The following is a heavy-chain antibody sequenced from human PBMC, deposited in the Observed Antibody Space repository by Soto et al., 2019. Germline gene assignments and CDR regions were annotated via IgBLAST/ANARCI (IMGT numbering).Heavy chain of an antibody. V-gene: IGHV1-69*02. CDR2: VIPIQGKA. CDR1: GDSLTSYI. D-gene: IGHD2-21*01. Sequence: QVQLVQSGAEVKKPGSSVRVSCEASGDSLTSYIFTWVRQAPGQGLEWMGRVIPIQGKADYALKIQDRVTITADKSTNTVYMELRSLRPEDTALYYCAKSLVFVDLAYRDVWGKGTTVTVSS. J-gene: IGHJ6*03. CDR3: AKSLVFVDLAYRDV.